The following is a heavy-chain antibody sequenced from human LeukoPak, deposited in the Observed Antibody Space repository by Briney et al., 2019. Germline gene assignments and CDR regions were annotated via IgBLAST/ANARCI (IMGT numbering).Heavy chain of an antibody. CDR1: GGTFSSCA. J-gene: IGHJ6*02. Sequence: GASVKVSCKASGGTFSSCAISWVRQAPGQGLEWMGGIIPIFGTANYAQKFQGRVTITADESTSTAYMELSSLRSEDTAVYYCAKLEAFWTYYYGMDVWGQGTTVTVSS. V-gene: IGHV1-69*13. CDR2: IIPIFGTA. CDR3: AKLEAFWTYYYGMDV. D-gene: IGHD3/OR15-3a*01.